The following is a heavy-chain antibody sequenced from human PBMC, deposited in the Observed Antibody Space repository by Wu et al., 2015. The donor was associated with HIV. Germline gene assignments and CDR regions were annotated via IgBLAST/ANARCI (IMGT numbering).Heavy chain of an antibody. J-gene: IGHJ3*02. D-gene: IGHD3-10*01. CDR2: TNLNTGST. V-gene: IGHV1-2*02. CDR1: GYTFTDYF. Sequence: QVHLVQSGAEMKKPGASVKVSCKASGYTFTDYFIHWVRQAPGQGFEWMGWTNLNTGSTKYAPKFQGRVTMTRDTSISTAYIELSGLTSDDTAVYYCARDELFRVDDAFDMWGQGTLVTVS. CDR3: ARDELFRVDDAFDM.